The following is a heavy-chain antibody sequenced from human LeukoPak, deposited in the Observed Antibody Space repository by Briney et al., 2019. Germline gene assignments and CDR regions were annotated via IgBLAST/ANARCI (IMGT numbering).Heavy chain of an antibody. CDR3: ANCVSGIAVGLAFDI. J-gene: IGHJ3*02. CDR2: IRYDGSNK. V-gene: IGHV3-30*02. D-gene: IGHD6-19*01. CDR1: GFTFSSYG. Sequence: GGSLRLSCAASGFTFSSYGMHWVRQAPGKGLEWVAFIRYDGSNKYYADSVKGRFTISRDNSKNTLYLQMNSLRAEDTAVYYCANCVSGIAVGLAFDIWGQGTMVTVSS.